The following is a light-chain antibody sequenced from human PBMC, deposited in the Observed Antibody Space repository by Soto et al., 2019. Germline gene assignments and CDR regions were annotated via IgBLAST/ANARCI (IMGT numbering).Light chain of an antibody. CDR3: QQYSTSWT. J-gene: IGKJ1*01. Sequence: EIVLTQSTGTLSLSPGERATLSCRASQSVSSNYLAWYQQKPGQAPRLLIYTASSRATGIPDRFSGSGSGTDFTLTISRLGPEDFTVYYCQQYSTSWTFGQGTKVEIK. CDR1: QSVSSNY. V-gene: IGKV3-20*01. CDR2: TAS.